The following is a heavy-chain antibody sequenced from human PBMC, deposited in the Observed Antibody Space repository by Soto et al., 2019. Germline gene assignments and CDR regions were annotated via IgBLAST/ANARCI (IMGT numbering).Heavy chain of an antibody. CDR3: ARDLYYGSGTSFGY. CDR2: IYYSGST. CDR1: GGSISSSSYY. Sequence: PSETLSLTCTVSGGSISSSSYYWGWIRQPPGKGLEWIGYIYYSGSTNYNPSLKSRVTISIDTSKKQFSLKLSSVTAADTAVYYCARDLYYGSGTSFGYWGLGLLVTVSS. V-gene: IGHV4-61*01. J-gene: IGHJ4*02. D-gene: IGHD3-10*01.